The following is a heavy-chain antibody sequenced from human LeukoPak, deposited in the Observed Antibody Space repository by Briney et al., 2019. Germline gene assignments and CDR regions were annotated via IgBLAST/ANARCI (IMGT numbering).Heavy chain of an antibody. V-gene: IGHV4-39*01. J-gene: IGHJ4*02. CDR1: AGSVNSGSYY. D-gene: IGHD3-22*01. Sequence: SETLSLTCTVSAGSVNSGSYYWGWIRQPPGKGLEWIGSIHHSGNTYYNASLKSRVTISVDMSKNQFFLKLSSVTAADGAVYYCARHEGSYYDKSGYTFDYWGQGTLVTVSS. CDR2: IHHSGNT. CDR3: ARHEGSYYDKSGYTFDY.